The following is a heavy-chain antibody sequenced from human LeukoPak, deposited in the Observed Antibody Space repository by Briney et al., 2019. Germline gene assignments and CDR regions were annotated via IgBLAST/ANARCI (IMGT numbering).Heavy chain of an antibody. CDR1: GGSINNGGYY. CDR3: ARAYDSSGYYVDY. D-gene: IGHD3-22*01. V-gene: IGHV4-31*03. Sequence: SETLSLTCTVSGGSINNGGYYWSWIRQHPGKGLEWIGYIYYSGSSYYNPSLRSRVTISVDTSKNQFSLKLSSVTAADTAVYYCARAYDSSGYYVDYWGQGTLVTVSS. J-gene: IGHJ4*02. CDR2: IYYSGSS.